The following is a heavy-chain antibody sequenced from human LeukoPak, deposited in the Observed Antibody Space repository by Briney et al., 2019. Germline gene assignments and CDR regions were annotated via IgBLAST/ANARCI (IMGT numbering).Heavy chain of an antibody. CDR3: ARHRDYYDT. CDR1: GASINNNF. V-gene: IGHV4-59*08. Sequence: SETLSLTCTVSGASINNNFWTWIRHPPGQGLEWIGYIYSSGSANYNPSLKSRVIISGDTSKNQISLNLTSVTAADTAVYFCARHRDYYDTWGHGTLVTVSS. D-gene: IGHD3-22*01. J-gene: IGHJ4*01. CDR2: IYSSGSA.